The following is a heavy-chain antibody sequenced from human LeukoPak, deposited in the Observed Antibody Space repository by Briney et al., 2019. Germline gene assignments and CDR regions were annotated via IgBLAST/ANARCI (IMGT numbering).Heavy chain of an antibody. V-gene: IGHV4-59*01. CDR1: GGSLNSYY. CDR2: IYYSGRT. J-gene: IGHJ6*02. CDR3: ARTNRHFYGSGSNLTPWPADMDV. D-gene: IGHD3-10*01. Sequence: SETLSLTCTVSGGSLNSYYWTWIRQPPGKGLEWIAYIYYSGRTHYKPSLISRVTISMDTSKNHFSLKLSSVTAADTAIYCCARTNRHFYGSGSNLTPWPADMDVWGQGTKVTVSS.